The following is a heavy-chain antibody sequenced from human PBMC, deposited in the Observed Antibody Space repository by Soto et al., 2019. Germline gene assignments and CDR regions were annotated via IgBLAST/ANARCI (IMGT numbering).Heavy chain of an antibody. Sequence: QITLKESGPTLVKPTQTLTLTCTFSGFSLSTRGVGVGWIRQPPGKALGWLALIYWDDDKRYSPSLKSRLTITKYTSKNQVVLTMTNMDPVDTATYYCAHRDLPSPFDYWGQGTLVTVSS. CDR3: AHRDLPSPFDY. CDR2: IYWDDDK. CDR1: GFSLSTRGVG. V-gene: IGHV2-5*02. J-gene: IGHJ4*02.